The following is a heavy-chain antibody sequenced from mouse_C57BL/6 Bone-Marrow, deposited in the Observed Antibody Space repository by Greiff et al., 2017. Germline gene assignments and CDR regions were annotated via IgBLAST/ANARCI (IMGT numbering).Heavy chain of an antibody. CDR2: ISGGGGNT. J-gene: IGHJ1*03. D-gene: IGHD1-1*01. CDR1: GFTFSSYT. Sequence: EVKLMESGGGLVKPGGSLKLSCAASGFTFSSYTMSWVRQTPEKRLQWVAAISGGGGNTYYPDSVKGRFTISIDNDKNILYLQMSSLGSEDTALYYCSRQVTTVLATKYFDVWGTGTTVTVSS. V-gene: IGHV5-9*01. CDR3: SRQVTTVLATKYFDV.